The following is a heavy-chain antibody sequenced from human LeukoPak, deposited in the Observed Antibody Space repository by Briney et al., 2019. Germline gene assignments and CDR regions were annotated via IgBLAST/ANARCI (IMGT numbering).Heavy chain of an antibody. CDR1: GFTFSNAW. Sequence: GGSLRLSCAASGFTFSNAWMSWVRQAPGKGLEWGGRIKSKSDGGTTDYAAPVKGRFTISRGDSKNTLYLQMNSLKTEDTAVYYCTTSPYCSSTSCPFDSWGQGTLVTVSS. D-gene: IGHD2-2*01. CDR3: TTSPYCSSTSCPFDS. CDR2: IKSKSDGGTT. V-gene: IGHV3-15*01. J-gene: IGHJ4*02.